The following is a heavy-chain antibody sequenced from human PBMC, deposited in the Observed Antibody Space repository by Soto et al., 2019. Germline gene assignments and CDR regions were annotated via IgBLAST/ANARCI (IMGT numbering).Heavy chain of an antibody. CDR1: GDTFSSYS. J-gene: IGHJ6*02. V-gene: IGHV1-69*01. D-gene: IGHD2-21*02. Sequence: QVQLVQSGAEVKRHGSSVRVSCKASGDTFSSYSISWVRQAPGQGLEWMGGIIPIFGTPNYARKFQDRVTITADESTSTAYMELTSLGSEDTAVYYCASDGSYCAGDCYYYYGMDAWGQGTTVTVSS. CDR2: IIPIFGTP. CDR3: ASDGSYCAGDCYYYYGMDA.